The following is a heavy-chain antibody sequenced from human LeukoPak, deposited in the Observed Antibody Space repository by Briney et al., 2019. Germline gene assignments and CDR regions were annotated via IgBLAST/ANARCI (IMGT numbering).Heavy chain of an antibody. Sequence: SETLSLTCTGSGGSISSYYWSWIRQPPGKGLEWIGYIYYSGSTNYNPSLKSRVTISVDTSKNQFSLKLSSVTAADTAVYYCASAATLRELDAFDIWGQGTMVTVSS. CDR2: IYYSGST. CDR3: ASAATLRELDAFDI. V-gene: IGHV4-59*01. CDR1: GGSISSYY. D-gene: IGHD2-15*01. J-gene: IGHJ3*02.